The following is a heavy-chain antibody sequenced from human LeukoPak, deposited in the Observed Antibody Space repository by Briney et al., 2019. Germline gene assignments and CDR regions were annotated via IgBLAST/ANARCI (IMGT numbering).Heavy chain of an antibody. D-gene: IGHD5-18*01. CDR1: GFTLDDYG. CDR3: ARDLSGVTGYTYGRGIDY. J-gene: IGHJ4*02. V-gene: IGHV3-20*04. CDR2: INWNGGST. Sequence: PGGSLRLSCAASGFTLDDYGMSWVRQAPGKGLEWVSGINWNGGSTGYADSVKGRFTISRDNAKTSLYLQMNSLRAEDTAVYYCARDLSGVTGYTYGRGIDYWGQGTLVTVSS.